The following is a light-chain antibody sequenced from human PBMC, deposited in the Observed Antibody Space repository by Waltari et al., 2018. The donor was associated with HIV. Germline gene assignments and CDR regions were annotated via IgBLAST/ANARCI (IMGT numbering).Light chain of an antibody. J-gene: IGKJ3*01. CDR1: QSIGPW. CDR3: QQMNSFT. V-gene: IGKV1-5*03. CDR2: KAS. Sequence: DIQLTQSPSTRSASVGDTVTITCRASQSIGPWLAWYQQKPGKAPKLVIYKASSLEIGIPSRFSGSVSGTQFTLTISSLQPDDFGTYYCQQMNSFTFGPGTKVD.